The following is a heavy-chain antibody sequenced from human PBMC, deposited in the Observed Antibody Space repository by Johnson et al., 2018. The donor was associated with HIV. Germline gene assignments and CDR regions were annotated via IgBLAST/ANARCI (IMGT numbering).Heavy chain of an antibody. J-gene: IGHJ3*02. Sequence: QVQLVESGGGLVKPGGSLRLSCAASGFTFSDYYMSWIHQAPGKGLEWVSYISSSGSTIYYPDSVKGRFTISRDSAKNSLYLQMNSLRTEDTAIYSCARDLRFNRTVQGRIIISGVFDIWGQGTVVTVSS. CDR2: ISSSGSTI. D-gene: IGHD3-10*01. CDR1: GFTFSDYY. V-gene: IGHV3-11*04. CDR3: ARDLRFNRTVQGRIIISGVFDI.